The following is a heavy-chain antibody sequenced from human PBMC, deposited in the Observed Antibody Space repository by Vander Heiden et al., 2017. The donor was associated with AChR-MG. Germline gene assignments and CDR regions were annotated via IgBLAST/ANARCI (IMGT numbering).Heavy chain of an antibody. CDR2: IIPIFGTA. J-gene: IGHJ6*03. CDR1: GGTFSSYA. D-gene: IGHD6-19*01. V-gene: IGHV1-69*01. Sequence: QVQLVQSGAEVKKPGSSVKGSCKASGGTFSSYAISWVRQAPGQGLEWMGGIIPIFGTANYAQKFQGRVTITADESTSTAYMELSSLRSEDTAVYYCARAGGEQWLVRLYYYYYYYMDVWGKGTTVTVSS. CDR3: ARAGGEQWLVRLYYYYYYYMDV.